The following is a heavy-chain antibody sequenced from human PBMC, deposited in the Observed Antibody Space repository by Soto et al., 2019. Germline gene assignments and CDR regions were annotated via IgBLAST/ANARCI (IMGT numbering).Heavy chain of an antibody. J-gene: IGHJ4*02. D-gene: IGHD4-17*01. CDR3: ARSMTTVVTLDY. V-gene: IGHV4-39*01. Sequence: QLQLQESGPGLVKPSETLSLTCTVSGSSISSSSYYWGWIRQPPGKGLEWIGSIYYSGSTYYNPSLKSRVTISVDTSKNQFSLKLSSVTAADTAVYYCARSMTTVVTLDYWGQGTLVTVSS. CDR1: GSSISSSSYY. CDR2: IYYSGST.